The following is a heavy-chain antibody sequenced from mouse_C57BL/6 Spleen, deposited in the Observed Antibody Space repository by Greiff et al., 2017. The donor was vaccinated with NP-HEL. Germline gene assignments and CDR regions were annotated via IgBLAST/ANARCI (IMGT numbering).Heavy chain of an antibody. CDR3: ASLWELRADYAMDY. CDR1: GYSFTDYN. D-gene: IGHD2-1*01. CDR2: INPNYGTT. J-gene: IGHJ4*01. Sequence: EVQLQQSGPELVKPGASVKISCKASGYSFTDYNMNWVKQSNGKSLEWIGVINPNYGTTSYNQKFKGKATLTVDQSSSTAYMQLNSLTSEDSAVYYCASLWELRADYAMDYWGQGTSVTVSS. V-gene: IGHV1-39*01.